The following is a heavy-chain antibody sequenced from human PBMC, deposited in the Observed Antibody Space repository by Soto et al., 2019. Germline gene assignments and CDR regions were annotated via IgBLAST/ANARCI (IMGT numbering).Heavy chain of an antibody. Sequence: EVQLVESGGGLVQPGGSLRLSCAVSGFTFSSFWMHWVRQAPGEGLVWVSRINTDGSSTSYADSVKGRFTISRDKAKNTLYLQRNSMRVEDTAMYYCAKRGVDTFGLSYWGQGTLVTVSS. CDR3: AKRGVDTFGLSY. V-gene: IGHV3-74*01. CDR2: INTDGSST. D-gene: IGHD3-10*01. J-gene: IGHJ4*02. CDR1: GFTFSSFW.